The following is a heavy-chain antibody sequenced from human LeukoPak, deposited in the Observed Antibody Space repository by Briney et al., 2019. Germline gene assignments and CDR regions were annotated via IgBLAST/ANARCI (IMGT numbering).Heavy chain of an antibody. CDR1: GFIFSSYS. J-gene: IGHJ4*02. CDR2: ISSSSSTI. CDR3: ANLREEEFDY. V-gene: IGHV3-48*01. Sequence: GGSLRLSCAASGFIFSSYSMNWVRQAPGKGLEWVSYISSSSSTIYYADSVKGRFTISRDNSKNTLYLQMNSLRAEDTAVYYCANLREEEFDYWGQGTLVTVSS. D-gene: IGHD5-24*01.